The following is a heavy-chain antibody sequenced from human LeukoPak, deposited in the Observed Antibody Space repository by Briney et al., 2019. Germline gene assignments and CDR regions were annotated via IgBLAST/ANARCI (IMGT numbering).Heavy chain of an antibody. CDR3: ARDLASSGSYYY. CDR2: INPNGGCT. CDR1: GYTFTGYY. V-gene: IGHV1-2*02. Sequence: ASVKVSCKASGYTFTGYYMHWVRQAPGQGLEWMGWINPNGGCTNYAQKFQGRVTMTRETSISTAYMELSRLRSDDTAVYYCARDLASSGSYYYWGQGTLVTVSS. D-gene: IGHD1-26*01. J-gene: IGHJ4*02.